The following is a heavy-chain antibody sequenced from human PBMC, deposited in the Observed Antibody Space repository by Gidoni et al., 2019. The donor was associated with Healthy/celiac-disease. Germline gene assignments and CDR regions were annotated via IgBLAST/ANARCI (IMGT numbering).Heavy chain of an antibody. CDR3: ARDRVVGAAAFDI. CDR2: ISSSSSYI. V-gene: IGHV3-21*01. CDR1: GFTFSSYS. D-gene: IGHD1-26*01. Sequence: EVQLVESGGGLVKPGGSLILSCAASGFTFSSYSMNWVRQAPGKGLEWVSSISSSSSYIYYADSVKGRFTISRDNAKNSLYLQMNSLRAEDTAVYYCARDRVVGAAAFDIWGQGTMVTVSS. J-gene: IGHJ3*02.